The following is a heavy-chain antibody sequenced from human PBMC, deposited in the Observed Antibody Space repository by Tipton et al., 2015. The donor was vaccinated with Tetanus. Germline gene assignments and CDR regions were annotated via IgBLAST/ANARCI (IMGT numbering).Heavy chain of an antibody. CDR2: INHSGST. CDR1: GGSFSGYY. CDR3: ARRSVSDWIDP. V-gene: IGHV4-34*01. D-gene: IGHD3-16*02. J-gene: IGHJ5*02. Sequence: TLSLTCAVYGGSFSGYYWGWIRQPPGEGLEWIGEINHSGSTNYNPSLKSRVTISVDTSKNQFSLKLSSVTAADTAVYYCARRSVSDWIDPWGQGTLVTVSS.